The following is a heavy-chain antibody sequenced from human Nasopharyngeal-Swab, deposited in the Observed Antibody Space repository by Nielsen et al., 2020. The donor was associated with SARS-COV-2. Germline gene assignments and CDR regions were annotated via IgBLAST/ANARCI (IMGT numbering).Heavy chain of an antibody. CDR1: GLTFSSYR. V-gene: IGHV3-48*04. D-gene: IGHD2-21*01. Sequence: AEPLRLSCAASGLTFSSYRMNWVRPAPGNGLACVSYNSSSSSTRYYADSVKGRFTISRDSSKNSFYLHMNSLRAEATAIYHCASTPRSPLWRYFDYWGQGALVTVSS. CDR3: ASTPRSPLWRYFDY. CDR2: NSSSSSTR. J-gene: IGHJ4*02.